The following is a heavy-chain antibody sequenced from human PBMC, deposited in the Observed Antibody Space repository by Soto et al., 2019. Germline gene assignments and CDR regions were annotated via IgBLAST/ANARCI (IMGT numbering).Heavy chain of an antibody. CDR3: AKDRNYPRDQFHY. Sequence: GGSLRLSCAASGFTFSTYALSWVRQATGKGLEWVSAISANGQGIYYADSVRGRFTISRDNSKNTRFLHMDSLRAEDTAVYYCAKDRNYPRDQFHYWGQGTLVTVSS. J-gene: IGHJ4*02. D-gene: IGHD1-7*01. V-gene: IGHV3-23*01. CDR2: ISANGQGI. CDR1: GFTFSTYA.